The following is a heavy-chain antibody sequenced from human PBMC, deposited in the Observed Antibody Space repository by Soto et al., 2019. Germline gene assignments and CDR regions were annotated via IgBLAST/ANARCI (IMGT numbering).Heavy chain of an antibody. CDR1: GGTISSSSYY. CDR2: IYYSGST. Sequence: PSETLSLTCTVSGGTISSSSYYWGWIRQPPGRGLEWIGSIYYSGSTYYNPSLKSRATISVEKSKNQFSLKLSSVTAADTAVYYCARRVSDYWFDPWGQGTLVTVSS. V-gene: IGHV4-39*01. D-gene: IGHD3-3*01. J-gene: IGHJ5*02. CDR3: ARRVSDYWFDP.